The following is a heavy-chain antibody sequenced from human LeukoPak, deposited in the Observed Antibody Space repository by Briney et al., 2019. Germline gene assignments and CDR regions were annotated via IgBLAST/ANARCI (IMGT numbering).Heavy chain of an antibody. D-gene: IGHD6-13*01. CDR1: GYXFTXYG. CDR2: TSPHNGDT. CDR3: ARVRAAAGIYYFDY. J-gene: IGHJ4*02. V-gene: IGHV1-18*01. Sequence: ASVKVSCKASGYXFTXYGXXWVXXAPXQXXEXMGXTSPHNGDTNYAQKLQGRVTMTTDTSTSTAYMELRSLRSDDTAVYYCARVRAAAGIYYFDYWGQGTLVTVSS.